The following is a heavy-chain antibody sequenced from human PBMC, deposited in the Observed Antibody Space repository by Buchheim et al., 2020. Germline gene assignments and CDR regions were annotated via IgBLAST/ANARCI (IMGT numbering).Heavy chain of an antibody. CDR3: AKVGGLQWLVLEDNYFDY. CDR2: ISYDGSNK. J-gene: IGHJ4*02. V-gene: IGHV3-30*18. D-gene: IGHD6-19*01. CDR1: GFTFSSYG. Sequence: QVQLVESGGGVVQPGRSLRLSCAASGFTFSSYGMHWVRQAPGKGLEWVAVISYDGSNKYYADSVKGRFTISRDNSKNTLYLQMNSLRAEDTAVYYCAKVGGLQWLVLEDNYFDYWGQGTL.